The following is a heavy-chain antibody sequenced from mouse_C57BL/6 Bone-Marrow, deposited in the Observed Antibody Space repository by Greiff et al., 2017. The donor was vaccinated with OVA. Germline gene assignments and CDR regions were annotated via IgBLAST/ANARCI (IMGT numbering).Heavy chain of an antibody. V-gene: IGHV2-5*01. Sequence: QVQLQQSGPGLVQPSQSLYITCTVSGFSFTSYGVHWVSQSPGTGLEWLGVIWSGGSTDYNAAFMSRLSITKDNSKSQVFFKTNRLQADDTAIYYCAKNTLLHGFAYGGQGTLVTVSA. CDR1: GFSFTSYG. J-gene: IGHJ3*01. CDR3: AKNTLLHGFAY. CDR2: IWSGGST. D-gene: IGHD2-10*01.